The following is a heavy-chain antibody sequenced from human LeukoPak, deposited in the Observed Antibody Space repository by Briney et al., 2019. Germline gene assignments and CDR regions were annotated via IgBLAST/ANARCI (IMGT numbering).Heavy chain of an antibody. J-gene: IGHJ4*02. V-gene: IGHV3-53*01. CDR3: VRDSDSFGFDH. CDR2: IYSIGST. D-gene: IGHD3-10*01. Sequence: PGESLRLSCATSGFSVSSNFMSWVRQAPGKGLEWVSVIYSIGSTYYTDSVKGRFTISRDNSKSTVYLQMDSLRAEDTAVYYCVRDSDSFGFDHWGQGTLVTVSS. CDR1: GFSVSSNF.